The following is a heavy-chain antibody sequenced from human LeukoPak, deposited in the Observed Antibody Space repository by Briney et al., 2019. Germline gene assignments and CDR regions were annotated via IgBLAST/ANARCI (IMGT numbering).Heavy chain of an antibody. J-gene: IGHJ3*02. V-gene: IGHV3-7*01. CDR1: GFTLSRYW. CDR2: INQDGSEK. D-gene: IGHD2-2*01. CDR3: AKISRYCSSDDCYISGFDM. Sequence: AGGSLRLSCAASGFTLSRYWMTWVRQAPGKGLEWVANINQDGSEKYYVDSVKGRFTISRDNAKNSLYLQMNSLRAEDTAVYYCAKISRYCSSDDCYISGFDMWGQGTMVTVSS.